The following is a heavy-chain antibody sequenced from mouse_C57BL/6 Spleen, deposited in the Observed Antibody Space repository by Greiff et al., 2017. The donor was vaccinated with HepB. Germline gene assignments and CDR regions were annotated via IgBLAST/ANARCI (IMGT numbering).Heavy chain of an antibody. D-gene: IGHD2-5*01. V-gene: IGHV5-17*01. Sequence: DVKLVVSGGGLVKPGGSLKLSCAASGFTFSDYGMHWVRQAPEKGLEWVAYISSGSSTIYYADTVKGRCTISRDNAKNTLVRQKTSLRTEDTAMYYCERSYSNYAMEYWGQGTAVTASS. CDR3: ERSYSNYAMEY. CDR1: GFTFSDYG. J-gene: IGHJ4*01. CDR2: ISSGSSTI.